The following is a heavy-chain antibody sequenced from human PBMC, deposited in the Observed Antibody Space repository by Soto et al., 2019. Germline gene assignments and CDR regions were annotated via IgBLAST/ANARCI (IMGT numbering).Heavy chain of an antibody. Sequence: PSETLSLTCTVYGGSFSDYYWGWIRQPPGKGLEWIGSIHYSGSTYYNPSLKSRVTISVDTSKNQFSLKLSSVTAADTAVYYCASSNSNYALFDYWGQGTLVTVSS. D-gene: IGHD4-4*01. J-gene: IGHJ4*02. CDR1: GGSFSDYY. CDR3: ASSNSNYALFDY. V-gene: IGHV4-39*01. CDR2: IHYSGST.